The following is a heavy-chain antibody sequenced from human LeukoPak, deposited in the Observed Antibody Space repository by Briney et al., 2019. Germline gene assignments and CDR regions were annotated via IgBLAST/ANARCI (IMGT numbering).Heavy chain of an antibody. CDR2: IYTSGST. Sequence: PSETLSLTCTVSGGSISSCYWSWIRQPAGKGLEWIGRIYTSGSTNYNPSLKSRVTMSVDTSKNQFSLKLSSVTAADTAVYYCAGCSSTSCYNWFDPWGQGTLVTVSS. J-gene: IGHJ5*02. D-gene: IGHD2-2*01. V-gene: IGHV4-4*07. CDR3: AGCSSTSCYNWFDP. CDR1: GGSISSCY.